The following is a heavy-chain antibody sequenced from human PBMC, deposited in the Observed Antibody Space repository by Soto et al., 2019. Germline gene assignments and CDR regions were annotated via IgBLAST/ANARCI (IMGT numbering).Heavy chain of an antibody. Sequence: SVKVSCKASGGTFSTYAISWVRQAPGQGLEWMGGIIPTSGTANYAQKFQGRVTITADKSTSTAYMELSSLRSEDTSIYYCARDRYYDRSGYYHESEYWGQGTLVTVSS. CDR3: ARDRYYDRSGYYHESEY. D-gene: IGHD3-22*01. V-gene: IGHV1-69*06. J-gene: IGHJ4*02. CDR1: GGTFSTYA. CDR2: IIPTSGTA.